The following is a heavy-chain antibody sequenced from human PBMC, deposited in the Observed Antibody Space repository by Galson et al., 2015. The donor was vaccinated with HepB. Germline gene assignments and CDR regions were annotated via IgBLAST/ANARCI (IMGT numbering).Heavy chain of an antibody. CDR3: ARDRGTMVRGVMSIWTPVEHSGYFDL. J-gene: IGHJ2*01. CDR1: GYTFTSFG. CDR2: ISTYNGKT. D-gene: IGHD3-10*01. V-gene: IGHV1-18*01. Sequence: SVKVSCKASGYTFTSFGISWVRQAPGQGLEWMGWISTYNGKTNYVQSLQGRVTLTIGTSTSTAYMDLGSLRSDDTAVYYCARDRGTMVRGVMSIWTPVEHSGYFDLWGRGTLVTVSS.